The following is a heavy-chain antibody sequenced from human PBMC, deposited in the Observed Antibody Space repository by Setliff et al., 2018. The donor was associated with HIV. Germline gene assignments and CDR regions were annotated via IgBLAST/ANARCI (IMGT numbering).Heavy chain of an antibody. Sequence: SETLSLTCAVSGYSISSGCYWGWIRQPPGKGLEWIGGMYHTGSTYYSPSLNSRFTISVDTSKNQFSLRLRSVTAADTAVYYCARQPLYNDYDWRSYYFDYWGQGSLVTVSS. CDR2: MYHTGST. J-gene: IGHJ4*02. CDR1: GYSISSGCY. CDR3: ARQPLYNDYDWRSYYFDY. D-gene: IGHD5-12*01. V-gene: IGHV4-38-2*01.